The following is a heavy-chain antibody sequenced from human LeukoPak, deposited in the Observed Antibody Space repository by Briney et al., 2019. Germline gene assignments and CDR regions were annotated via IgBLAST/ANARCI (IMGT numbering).Heavy chain of an antibody. V-gene: IGHV1-24*01. CDR3: AALVAGRPYVAFDI. D-gene: IGHD6-19*01. CDR2: FDPEDGET. CDR1: GYTLTELS. J-gene: IGHJ3*02. Sequence: WASVKVSCKVSGYTLTELSMHWVRQAPGKGLEWMGGFDPEDGETIYAQKFQGRVTMTEDTSTDTAYMELSSLRSEDTAVYYCAALVAGRPYVAFDIWGQGTMATVSS.